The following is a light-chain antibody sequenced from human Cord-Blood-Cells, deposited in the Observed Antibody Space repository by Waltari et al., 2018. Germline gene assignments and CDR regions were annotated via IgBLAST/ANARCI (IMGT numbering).Light chain of an antibody. CDR1: QLVSSY. CDR3: QQRSNWPLT. J-gene: IGKJ4*01. Sequence: EIVFTQSPATLSLSPGERATLSCRASQLVSSYLAWYQQKPGQAPRLLIYDASNRATGIPARFSGSGSGTDFTLTISSLEPEDFAVYYCQQRSNWPLTFGGGTKVEIK. CDR2: DAS. V-gene: IGKV3-11*01.